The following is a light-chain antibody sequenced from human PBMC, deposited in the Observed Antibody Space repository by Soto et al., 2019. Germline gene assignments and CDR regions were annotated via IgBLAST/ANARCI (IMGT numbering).Light chain of an antibody. V-gene: IGKV3-15*01. CDR2: RAS. CDR3: QQYHNLWT. J-gene: IGKJ1*01. Sequence: EIVMTQSPATLSVSPGERATLSCRASQSVSSNLAWFQQRPGQAPRLLIYRASTRATNIPARFSGSGSGTEFTLTISSLQSEDFALYYCQQYHNLWTFGQGTKVDI. CDR1: QSVSSN.